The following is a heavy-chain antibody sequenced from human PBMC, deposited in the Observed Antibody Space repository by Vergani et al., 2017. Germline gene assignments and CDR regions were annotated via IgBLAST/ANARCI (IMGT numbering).Heavy chain of an antibody. D-gene: IGHD4-17*01. CDR1: GFTFSSYA. J-gene: IGHJ4*02. CDR3: ARDVHDYGDYGGYFDY. V-gene: IGHV3-30-3*01. CDR2: ISYDGSNK. Sequence: VQLLESGGGLVQPGGSLRLSCAASGFTFSSYAMSWVRQAPGKGLEWVAVISYDGSNKYYADSVKGRFTISRDNSKNTLYLQMNSLRAEDTAVYYCARDVHDYGDYGGYFDYWGQGTLVTVSS.